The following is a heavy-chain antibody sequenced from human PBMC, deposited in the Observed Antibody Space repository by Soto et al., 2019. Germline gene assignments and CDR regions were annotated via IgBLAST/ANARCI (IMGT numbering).Heavy chain of an antibody. V-gene: IGHV4-31*11. CDR3: AKGSVVAATLFDY. CDR2: IYYSGST. CDR1: GDSISSTFC. J-gene: IGHJ4*02. Sequence: SETLSLTCAVSGDSISSTFCWTWVRQPPGKGLEWIGYIYYSGSTYYNPSLKSRVTISVDTSKNQFSLKLSSVTAADTAVYCCAKGSVVAATLFDYWGQGTLVTVSS. D-gene: IGHD2-15*01.